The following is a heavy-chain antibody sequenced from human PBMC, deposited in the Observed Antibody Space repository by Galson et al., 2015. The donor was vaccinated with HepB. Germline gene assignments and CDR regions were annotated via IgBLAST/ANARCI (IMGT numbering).Heavy chain of an antibody. CDR1: GYTFTSYG. CDR3: ARDPSYYYGSSGYYYAKEGFDP. CDR2: ISAYNGNT. V-gene: IGHV1-18*01. J-gene: IGHJ5*02. D-gene: IGHD3-22*01. Sequence: SVKVSCKASGYTFTSYGISWVRQAPGQGLEWMGWISAYNGNTNYAQKLQGRVTMTTDTSTSTAYMELRSLRSDDTAVYYCARDPSYYYGSSGYYYAKEGFDPWGQGTLVTVSS.